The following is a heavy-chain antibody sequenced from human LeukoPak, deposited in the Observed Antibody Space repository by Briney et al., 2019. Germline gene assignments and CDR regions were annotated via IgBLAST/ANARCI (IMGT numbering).Heavy chain of an antibody. CDR3: ARVAMTERRRRCAFDI. D-gene: IGHD2-2*01. Sequence: GGSLRLSCAASGFTFSNYAINWVRQAPGKGLEWVSSISGSGGSTYCADSVKGRFTISRDNSKNTLYLQMNSLRAEDTAVYYCARVAMTERRRRCAFDIWGQGTMVTVSS. CDR1: GFTFSNYA. CDR2: ISGSGGST. J-gene: IGHJ3*02. V-gene: IGHV3-23*01.